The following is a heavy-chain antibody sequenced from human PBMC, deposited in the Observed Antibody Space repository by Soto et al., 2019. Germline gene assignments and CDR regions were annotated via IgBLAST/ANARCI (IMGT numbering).Heavy chain of an antibody. Sequence: SETLSLTCAVSGASVSSTYWWSWVRQPPGKGPEWIGEINHRGSANYNPSLKSRVTMSLDISKSQFSLRLTSVTAADTAVYFCARYDAASGTYYFDYWGRGALVTVSS. D-gene: IGHD6-13*01. CDR2: INHRGSA. J-gene: IGHJ4*02. CDR1: GASVSSTYW. CDR3: ARYDAASGTYYFDY. V-gene: IGHV4-4*02.